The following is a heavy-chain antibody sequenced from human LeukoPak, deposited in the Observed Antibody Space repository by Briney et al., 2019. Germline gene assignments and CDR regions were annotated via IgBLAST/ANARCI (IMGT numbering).Heavy chain of an antibody. CDR2: IKSDGSNS. Sequence: PGGSLRLSCAASGFTFSTYWMHWVRQAPGTGLVWVSRIKSDGSNSNYADCVKRRFTISRDNAKNTLYLQMNSLRAEDTAVYHCVRVGGRSSIGGDCWGQGTLVTVSS. CDR3: VRVGGRSSIGGDC. V-gene: IGHV3-74*01. J-gene: IGHJ4*02. CDR1: GFTFSTYW. D-gene: IGHD3-10*01.